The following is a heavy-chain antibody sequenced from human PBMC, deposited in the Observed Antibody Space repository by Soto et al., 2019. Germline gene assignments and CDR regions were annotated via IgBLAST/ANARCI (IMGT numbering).Heavy chain of an antibody. Sequence: PSETLCVTCTVSGGSISSGGYYWSWIRQHPGKGLEWIGYIYYSGSTYYNPSLESRVTISVDTSKNQFSLKLSSVTAADTAVYYCARDSDYIHWGQGTLVTVSS. D-gene: IGHD4-17*01. CDR1: GGSISSGGYY. CDR3: ARDSDYIH. J-gene: IGHJ4*02. CDR2: IYYSGST. V-gene: IGHV4-31*03.